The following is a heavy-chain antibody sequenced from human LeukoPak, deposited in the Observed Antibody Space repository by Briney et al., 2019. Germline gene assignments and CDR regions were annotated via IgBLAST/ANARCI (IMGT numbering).Heavy chain of an antibody. Sequence: GGSLRLSCTASGFTFSSYSMNWVRQAPGKGLEWVSSISSSSSYIYYADSVKGRFTISRDNAKNSLYLQMNSLRAEDTAVYYCARDYLSDYGFDYWGQGTLVTVSS. CDR2: ISSSSSYI. D-gene: IGHD4-17*01. J-gene: IGHJ4*02. CDR3: ARDYLSDYGFDY. CDR1: GFTFSSYS. V-gene: IGHV3-21*01.